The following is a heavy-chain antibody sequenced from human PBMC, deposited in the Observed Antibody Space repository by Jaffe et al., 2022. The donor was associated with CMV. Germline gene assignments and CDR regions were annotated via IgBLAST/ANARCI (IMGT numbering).Heavy chain of an antibody. CDR1: GGSISSSSHY. J-gene: IGHJ5*02. CDR3: ARGKNHYDNNSLLYWFDP. D-gene: IGHD3-22*01. CDR2: IYYSGIT. Sequence: QLQLQESGPGLVKPSETLSLTCTVSGGSISSSSHYWGWIRQPPGKGLEWIGSIYYSGITYYNPSLKSRVTISVDTSNIQFSLKLSSVTAADTALYYCARGKNHYDNNSLLYWFDPWGQGTLVTVSS. V-gene: IGHV4-39*01.